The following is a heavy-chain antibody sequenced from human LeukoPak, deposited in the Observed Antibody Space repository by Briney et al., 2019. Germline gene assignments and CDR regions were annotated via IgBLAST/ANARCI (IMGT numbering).Heavy chain of an antibody. J-gene: IGHJ3*02. CDR2: IYSGGST. CDR3: AREVVGATRPTDAFDI. Sequence: GGSLRLSCAASGFTVSSNYMSWVRQAPGKGLEWVSVIYSGGSTYYADSVKGRFTISRDNSKNTLYLQMNSLRAEDTAVYYCAREVVGATRPTDAFDIWGQGTMVTVSS. CDR1: GFTVSSNY. V-gene: IGHV3-53*01. D-gene: IGHD1-26*01.